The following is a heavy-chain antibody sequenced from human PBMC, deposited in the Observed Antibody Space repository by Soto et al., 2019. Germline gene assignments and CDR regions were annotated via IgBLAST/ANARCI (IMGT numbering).Heavy chain of an antibody. CDR2: ILYSGST. Sequence: QLQLQESGPGLVKPSENLSLTCIVSGGSITRNNHYWGWIRQSPGKGLEWIGSILYSGSTNYNPSLKSRVTLSVETSKNQCSLKMSSVTAADTALYYCARLGSSGWYQGSYFDYWGQGTLVTVSS. CDR1: GGSITRNNHY. V-gene: IGHV4-39*01. J-gene: IGHJ4*02. D-gene: IGHD6-19*01. CDR3: ARLGSSGWYQGSYFDY.